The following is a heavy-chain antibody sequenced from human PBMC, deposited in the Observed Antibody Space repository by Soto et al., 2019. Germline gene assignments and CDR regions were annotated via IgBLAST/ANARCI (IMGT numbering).Heavy chain of an antibody. CDR2: IHPGESDI. J-gene: IGHJ4*02. D-gene: IGHD5-12*01. V-gene: IGHV5-51*01. CDR1: GYVFSSFW. CDR3: ASPRGYAFSPFDF. Sequence: PGESLKISCTGSGYVFSSFWIAWVRQMPGKGLEWMGIIHPGESDIRYSPSFQGHITISADKSTSTAYLQWRSLQASDTATYFCASPRGYAFSPFDFWGQGTVVTVSS.